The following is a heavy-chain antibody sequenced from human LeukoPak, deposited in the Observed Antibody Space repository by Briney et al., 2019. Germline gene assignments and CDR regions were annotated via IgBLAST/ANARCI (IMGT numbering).Heavy chain of an antibody. V-gene: IGHV3-48*01. Sequence: GGSLRLSCAASGFTFSSYSMNWVGQAPGKGLEWILYISSSGSIINLADSVKGRFTISRDNAKNSLYLQMNSLRAEDTAVYYCATYSSSSFDYWGQGTLVTVSS. CDR2: ISSSGSII. D-gene: IGHD6-6*01. J-gene: IGHJ4*02. CDR1: GFTFSSYS. CDR3: ATYSSSSFDY.